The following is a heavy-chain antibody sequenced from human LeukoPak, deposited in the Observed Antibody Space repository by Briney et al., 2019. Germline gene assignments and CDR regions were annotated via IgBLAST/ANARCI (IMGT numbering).Heavy chain of an antibody. D-gene: IGHD6-6*01. CDR1: GGTSSSYA. CDR3: AVPPKLAARHYYYYMDV. Sequence: GASVKVSCKASGGTSSSYAISWVRQAPGQGLEWMGGIIPIFGTANYAQKFQGRVTITADESTSTAYMELSSLRSEDTAVYYCAVPPKLAARHYYYYMDVWGKGTTVTVSS. J-gene: IGHJ6*03. V-gene: IGHV1-69*13. CDR2: IIPIFGTA.